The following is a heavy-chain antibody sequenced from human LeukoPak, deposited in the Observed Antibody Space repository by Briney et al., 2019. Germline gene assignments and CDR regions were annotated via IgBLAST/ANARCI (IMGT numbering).Heavy chain of an antibody. CDR3: ARGLRYSSGWYYLDY. CDR2: IYSGGST. D-gene: IGHD6-19*01. V-gene: IGHV3-53*01. J-gene: IGHJ4*02. CDR1: GFTVSTNY. Sequence: GGSLRLSCAASGFTVSTNYMSWVRQAPGKGLEWVSVIYSGGSTYYADSVKGRFTISRDNSRNTVYPQMNSLRAEDTAVYYCARGLRYSSGWYYLDYWGQGTLVTVSS.